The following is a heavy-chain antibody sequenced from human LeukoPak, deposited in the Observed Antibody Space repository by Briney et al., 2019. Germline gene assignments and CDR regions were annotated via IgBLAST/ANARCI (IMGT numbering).Heavy chain of an antibody. V-gene: IGHV3-23*01. CDR3: AKATGTLGN. Sequence: GGSLRLSCAASGFTVSSNYMSWVRQAPGKGLEWVSAISGSGGSTYYADSVKGRFTISRDNAKNTLHLQMNSLTAEDTAMYYCAKATGTLGNWGQGTLVTVSS. CDR1: GFTVSSNY. CDR2: ISGSGGST. D-gene: IGHD1-1*01. J-gene: IGHJ4*02.